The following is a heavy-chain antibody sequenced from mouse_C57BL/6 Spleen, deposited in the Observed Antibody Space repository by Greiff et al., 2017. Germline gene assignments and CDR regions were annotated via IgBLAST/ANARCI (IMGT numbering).Heavy chain of an antibody. V-gene: IGHV1-82*01. D-gene: IGHD2-4*01. CDR1: GYAFSSSW. CDR2: IYPGDGDT. Sequence: LVESGPELVKPGASVKISCKASGYAFSSSWMNWVKQRPGKGLEWIGRIYPGDGDTKYNGKFKGKATLTADKSSSTAYMQLSSLTSEDSAVYFCARLGEYDGEGAMDYWGQGTSVTVSS. CDR3: ARLGEYDGEGAMDY. J-gene: IGHJ4*01.